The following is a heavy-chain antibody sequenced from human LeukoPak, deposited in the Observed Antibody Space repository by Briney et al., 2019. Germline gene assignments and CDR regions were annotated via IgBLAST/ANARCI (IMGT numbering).Heavy chain of an antibody. V-gene: IGHV3-74*01. D-gene: IGHD3-16*01. CDR3: ARDGGDRRLGAFDI. CDR1: GFTFSSYW. CDR2: INSGGSST. J-gene: IGHJ3*02. Sequence: GGSLRLSCAASGFTFSSYWMHWVRQAPGKGLVWVSRINSGGSSTIYADSVKGRFTFSRDNAKNTLYLQMNSLRAEDTAVYYCARDGGDRRLGAFDIWGQGTMVTVSS.